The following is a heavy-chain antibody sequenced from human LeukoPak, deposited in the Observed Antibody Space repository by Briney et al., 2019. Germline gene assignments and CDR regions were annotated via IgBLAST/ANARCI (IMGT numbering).Heavy chain of an antibody. Sequence: PGRSLRLSCAASGSTFSSYAMHWVRQAPGKGLEWVAVISYDGSNKYYADSVKGRFTISRDNSKNTLYLQMNSLRAEDTAVYYCARDQTGYCSSTSCSPFDYWGQGTLVTVSS. D-gene: IGHD2-2*01. CDR2: ISYDGSNK. CDR1: GSTFSSYA. CDR3: ARDQTGYCSSTSCSPFDY. V-gene: IGHV3-30-3*01. J-gene: IGHJ4*02.